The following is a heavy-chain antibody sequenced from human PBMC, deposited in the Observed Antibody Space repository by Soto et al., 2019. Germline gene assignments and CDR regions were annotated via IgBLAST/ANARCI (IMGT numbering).Heavy chain of an antibody. J-gene: IGHJ4*02. D-gene: IGHD6-19*01. CDR3: ARLRIAVAGTINGVTRIFDY. Sequence: SGPTLVNPTETLTLTCTVSGFSLSNARMGVSWIRQPPGKALEWLAHIFSNDEKSYSTSLKSRLTISKDTSKSQVVLTMTNMDPVDTATYYCARLRIAVAGTINGVTRIFDYWGQGTLVTVAS. V-gene: IGHV2-26*01. CDR1: GFSLSNARMG. CDR2: IFSNDEK.